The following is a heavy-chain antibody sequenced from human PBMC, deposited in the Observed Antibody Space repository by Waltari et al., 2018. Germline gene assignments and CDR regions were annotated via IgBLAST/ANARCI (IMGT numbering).Heavy chain of an antibody. J-gene: IGHJ5*02. CDR3: ARDRPGTISSFDP. V-gene: IGHV4-39*07. CDR1: GDSICGRTYY. Sequence: QLQLQESGPGLVEPSETLSLTCTVSGDSICGRTYYWGWIRQPPGKGLEWIGSIYSGGSSYYNPSLKSRVTISVDTSKNQFSLKLNSVTAADAAVYFCARDRPGTISSFDPWGQGTLVTVSS. D-gene: IGHD6-6*01. CDR2: IYSGGSS.